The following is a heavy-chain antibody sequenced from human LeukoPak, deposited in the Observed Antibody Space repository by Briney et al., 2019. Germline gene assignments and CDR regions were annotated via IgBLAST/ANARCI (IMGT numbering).Heavy chain of an antibody. CDR2: IWYDGSNK. CDR1: GFTFSSYG. Sequence: GRSLRLSCAASGFTFSSYGMHWVRPAPGKGLEWVAVIWYDGSNKYYADSVKGRFTISRDNSKNTLYLQMNSLRAEDTAVYYCARDRYYGSGSYYNFYYFDYWGQGTLVTVSS. J-gene: IGHJ4*02. D-gene: IGHD3-10*01. V-gene: IGHV3-33*01. CDR3: ARDRYYGSGSYYNFYYFDY.